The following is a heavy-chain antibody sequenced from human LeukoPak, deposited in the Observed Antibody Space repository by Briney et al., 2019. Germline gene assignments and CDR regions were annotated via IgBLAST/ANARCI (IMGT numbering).Heavy chain of an antibody. CDR1: RFTFSSYG. Sequence: PGRSLSPSSAPSRFTFSSYGMHCDRQAQSNGLGWEAVIPNDVRNKNYAASVKGRFTISRDNSNSTLYLHISGLRDEDTAVYYCARGYSHNSGGWLDPWGQGTLVTVSS. V-gene: IGHV3-30*03. CDR3: ARGYSHNSGGWLDP. D-gene: IGHD5-12*01. CDR2: IPNDVRNK. J-gene: IGHJ5*02.